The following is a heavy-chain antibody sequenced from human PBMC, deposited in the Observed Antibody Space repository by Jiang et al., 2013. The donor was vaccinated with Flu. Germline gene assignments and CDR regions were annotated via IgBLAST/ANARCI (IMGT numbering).Heavy chain of an antibody. V-gene: IGHV4-61*01. Sequence: LLKPSETLSLDLHCLWWLRQQCSYYWSWIRQPPGKDWSGLGISITVGAPTTTPSLKSRVTISVDTSKNQFSLKLSSVTAADTAVYYCARVGYSSGWYFKSYWFDPWGQGTLVTVSS. CDR3: ARVGYSSGWYFKSYWFDP. CDR1: WLRQQCSYY. J-gene: IGHJ5*02. CDR2: SITVGAP. D-gene: IGHD6-19*01.